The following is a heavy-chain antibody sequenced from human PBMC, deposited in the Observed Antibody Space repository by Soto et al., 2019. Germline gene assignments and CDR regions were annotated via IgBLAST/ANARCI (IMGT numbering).Heavy chain of an antibody. CDR3: ARQGGYYDSSGYYVDY. D-gene: IGHD3-22*01. CDR2: IYYSGST. J-gene: IGHJ4*02. CDR1: GGSISSSSYY. Sequence: QLQLQESGPGLVKPSETLSLTCTVSGGSISSSSYYWGWIRQPPGKGLEWIGSIYYSGSTYYNPSLKSRVTISVDTSKNQFSLKLSSVTAADTAVYYCARQGGYYDSSGYYVDYWGQGTLVTVSS. V-gene: IGHV4-39*01.